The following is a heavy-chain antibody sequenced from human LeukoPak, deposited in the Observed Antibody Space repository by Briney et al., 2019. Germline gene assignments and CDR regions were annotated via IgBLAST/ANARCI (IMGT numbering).Heavy chain of an antibody. J-gene: IGHJ4*02. CDR2: ISSSGSTI. D-gene: IGHD1-1*01. V-gene: IGHV3-48*03. CDR1: GFTFSSYE. CDR3: ATLVNYWSFDY. Sequence: GGSLRLSCAASGFTFSSYEVNWVRQAPGKGLEWVSYISSSGSTIYYADSVKGRFTISRDNAKNSLYLQMNSLRAEDTAVYYCATLVNYWSFDYWGQGTLVTVSS.